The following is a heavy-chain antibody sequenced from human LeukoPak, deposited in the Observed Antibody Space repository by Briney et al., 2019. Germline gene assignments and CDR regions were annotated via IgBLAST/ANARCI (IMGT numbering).Heavy chain of an antibody. Sequence: GASVKVSCKASRYTFTGYYMHWVRQAPGQGLEWMGWINPNSGGTNYAQKFQGRVTMTRDTSISTAYMELCRLRSDDTAVYYCASIYYDSSGSRPYYYGMDVWGQGTTVTVSS. CDR1: RYTFTGYY. J-gene: IGHJ6*02. CDR3: ASIYYDSSGSRPYYYGMDV. CDR2: INPNSGGT. D-gene: IGHD3-22*01. V-gene: IGHV1-2*02.